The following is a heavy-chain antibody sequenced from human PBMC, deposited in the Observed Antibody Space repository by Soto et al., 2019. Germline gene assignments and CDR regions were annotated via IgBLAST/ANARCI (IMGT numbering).Heavy chain of an antibody. J-gene: IGHJ4*02. V-gene: IGHV4-59*08. D-gene: IGHD3-22*01. CDR2: IYYSGST. CDR1: GGSISSYY. Sequence: SETLSLTCTVSGGSISSYYWSWIRQPPGKGLEWIGYIYYSGSTGYNPSLKSRVTMLVDTSKNQFSLKLSSVTAADTAVYYCARRSNFYYGFDYWGRGTLVTVSS. CDR3: ARRSNFYYGFDY.